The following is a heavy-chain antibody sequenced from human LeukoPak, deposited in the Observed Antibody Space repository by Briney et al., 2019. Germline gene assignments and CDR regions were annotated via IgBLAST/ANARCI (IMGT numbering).Heavy chain of an antibody. D-gene: IGHD3-22*01. CDR2: IGGSGGVT. J-gene: IGHJ4*02. CDR3: AKTSDISVRYYFDY. CDR1: GFTFSNYA. V-gene: IGHV3-23*01. Sequence: GGSLRLSCAASGFTFSNYAMTWVRQAPGKGPEWVSGIGGSGGVTYYADSVKGRFTISRDNSKNTLYVQMNSLRVEDTAVYYCAKTSDISVRYYFDYWGQGTLVAVSS.